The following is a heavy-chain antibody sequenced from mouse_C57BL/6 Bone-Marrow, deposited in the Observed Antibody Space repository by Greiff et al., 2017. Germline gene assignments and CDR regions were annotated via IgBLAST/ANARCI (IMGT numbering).Heavy chain of an antibody. J-gene: IGHJ2*01. Sequence: VQLQQSGPELVKPGASVKISCKASGYTFTDYYMNWVKQNHGKSLAWIGDINPNNGGTSYNQKFKGKATLTVDKSSSTAYMELRSLTSEDSAVYYCARNDGYSHDYWGQGTTLTVSS. CDR3: ARNDGYSHDY. CDR1: GYTFTDYY. D-gene: IGHD2-3*01. CDR2: INPNNGGT. V-gene: IGHV1-26*01.